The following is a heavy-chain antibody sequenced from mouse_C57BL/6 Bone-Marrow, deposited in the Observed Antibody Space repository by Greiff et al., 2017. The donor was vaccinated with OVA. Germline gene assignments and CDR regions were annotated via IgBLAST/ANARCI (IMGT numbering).Heavy chain of an antibody. CDR1: GYTFTDYN. J-gene: IGHJ1*03. CDR3: SRGADWYFDV. CDR2: INPNNGGT. Sequence: EVKLMESGPELVKPGASVKIPCKASGYTFTDYNMDWVKQSHGKSLEWIGDINPNNGGTIYNQKFKGKATLTVDKSSSTAYMELRSLTSEDTAVYYCSRGADWYFDVWGTGTTVTVSS. V-gene: IGHV1-18*01. D-gene: IGHD3-3*01.